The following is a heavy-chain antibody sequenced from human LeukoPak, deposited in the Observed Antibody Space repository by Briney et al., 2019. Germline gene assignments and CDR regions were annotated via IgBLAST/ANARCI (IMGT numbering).Heavy chain of an antibody. CDR2: ISGSGGST. Sequence: GGSLRLSCAASGFTFSTYVMSWVRQAPGKGLEWVSAISGSGGSTYYADSVKGRFTISRDNSKNTLYLQMNSLGADDTAVYYCAKGTGGSSWSPNRDWGQGTLVTVSS. J-gene: IGHJ4*02. CDR3: AKGTGGSSWSPNRD. V-gene: IGHV3-23*01. D-gene: IGHD6-13*01. CDR1: GFTFSTYV.